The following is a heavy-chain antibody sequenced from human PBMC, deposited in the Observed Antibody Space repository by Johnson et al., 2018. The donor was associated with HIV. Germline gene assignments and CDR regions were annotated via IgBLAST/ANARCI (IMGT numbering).Heavy chain of an antibody. CDR2: ISGRGGST. CDR3: AKDRSSGWYPAFDI. D-gene: IGHD6-19*01. J-gene: IGHJ3*02. V-gene: IGHV3-23*04. CDR1: GFTFDDYA. Sequence: EVQLVESGGGVVRPGGSLRLSCAASGFTFDDYAMSWVRQAPGKGLEWVSVISGRGGSTYYADSVKGRFTISRDISQNTLYLQMHSLRAEDTAVYYCAKDRSSGWYPAFDIWGQGTMVTVSS.